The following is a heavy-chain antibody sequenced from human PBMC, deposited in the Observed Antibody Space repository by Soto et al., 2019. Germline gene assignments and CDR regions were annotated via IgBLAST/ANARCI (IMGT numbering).Heavy chain of an antibody. Sequence: SSETLSLTCAVYGGSISGNKWLSWVHQPPGKGLEWIGEIYHSGSTNYNPSLKSRVTISLDKSKNQFSLKLTSVTAADSAVYYCARDDHIVVVPTSLGAMDVWGQGTTVTVSS. CDR2: IYHSGST. D-gene: IGHD2-2*01. V-gene: IGHV4-4*02. CDR1: GGSISGNKW. J-gene: IGHJ6*02. CDR3: ARDDHIVVVPTSLGAMDV.